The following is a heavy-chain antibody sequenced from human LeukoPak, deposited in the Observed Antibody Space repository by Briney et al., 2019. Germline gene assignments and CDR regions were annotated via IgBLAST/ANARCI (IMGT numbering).Heavy chain of an antibody. V-gene: IGHV4-59*01. Sequence: PSETLSLTCTVSGGSISSYYWSWIRQPPGKGLEWIGYIYYSGSTNYNPSLKSRVTISVDTSKNQFPLKLSSVTAADTAVYYCARGGAYCGGDCYWIDYWGQGTLVTVSS. D-gene: IGHD2-21*02. J-gene: IGHJ4*02. CDR1: GGSISSYY. CDR3: ARGGAYCGGDCYWIDY. CDR2: IYYSGST.